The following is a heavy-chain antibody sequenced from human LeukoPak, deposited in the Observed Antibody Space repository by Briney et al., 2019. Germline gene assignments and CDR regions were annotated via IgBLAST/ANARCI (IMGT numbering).Heavy chain of an antibody. J-gene: IGHJ4*02. D-gene: IGHD1-1*01. CDR2: MNPNSGNT. CDR1: GFTFTSYD. CDR3: ARVWRYFDY. Sequence: ASVKVSCKASGFTFTSYDINWVRQATGQGLEWMGWMNPNSGNTAYAQKFQGRVTMTRDMSTSTVYMELSSLRSEDTAVYYCARVWRYFDYWGQGTLVTVSS. V-gene: IGHV1-8*01.